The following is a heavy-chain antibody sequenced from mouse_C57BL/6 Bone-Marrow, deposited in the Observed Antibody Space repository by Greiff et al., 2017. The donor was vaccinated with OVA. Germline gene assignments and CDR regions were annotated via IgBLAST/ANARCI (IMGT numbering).Heavy chain of an antibody. CDR1: GFNIKDDY. Sequence: EVQLQESGAELVRPGASVKLSCTASGFNIKDDYMHWVKQRPEQGLEWIGWIDPENGDTEYASKFQGKATITADTSSNTAYLQLSSLTSEDTAVYYCTEIYYGYWGQGTLVTVSA. J-gene: IGHJ3*02. D-gene: IGHD2-1*01. V-gene: IGHV14-4*01. CDR3: TEIYYGY. CDR2: IDPENGDT.